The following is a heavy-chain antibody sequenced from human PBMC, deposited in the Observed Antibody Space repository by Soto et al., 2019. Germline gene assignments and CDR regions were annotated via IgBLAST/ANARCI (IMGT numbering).Heavy chain of an antibody. CDR2: ISYDGSNE. J-gene: IGHJ5*02. CDR3: AKSLAVAAGWFDP. CDR1: GFTFNTYG. V-gene: IGHV3-30*18. D-gene: IGHD6-19*01. Sequence: QPGGSLRLSCAASGFTFNTYGMHWIRQAPGKGLEWVAFISYDGSNEYYADSVKGRFTISRDNSKNTVFLQMNSLRGEDTAVYYCAKSLAVAAGWFDPWGQGALVTVSS.